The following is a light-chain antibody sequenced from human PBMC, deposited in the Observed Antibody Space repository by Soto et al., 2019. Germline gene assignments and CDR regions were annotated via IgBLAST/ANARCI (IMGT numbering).Light chain of an antibody. CDR1: QGISSY. CDR2: AAF. CDR3: QNYNSVPLT. V-gene: IGKV1-27*01. Sequence: DIQMTQFPFSLSASVGDRVTITCRASQGISSYVAWYQQKPGKVPKLLIYAAFTLQSGVPPRFSGSGSETDFTLTISSLQPEDVATYYCQNYNSVPLTFGGGTKVDIK. J-gene: IGKJ4*01.